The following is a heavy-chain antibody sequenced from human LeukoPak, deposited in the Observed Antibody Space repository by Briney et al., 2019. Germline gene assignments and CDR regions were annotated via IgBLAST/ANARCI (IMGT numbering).Heavy chain of an antibody. CDR3: AREGDGRVLLWFGELLRSDYYYYGMDV. Sequence: ASVNVSCKASGYTFTSYGISWVRQAPGQGLEWMGWISAYNGNTNYAQKLQGRVTMTTDTSTSTAYMELRSLRSDDTAVYYCAREGDGRVLLWFGELLRSDYYYYGMDVWGQGTTVTVSS. CDR2: ISAYNGNT. CDR1: GYTFTSYG. D-gene: IGHD3-10*01. V-gene: IGHV1-18*01. J-gene: IGHJ6*02.